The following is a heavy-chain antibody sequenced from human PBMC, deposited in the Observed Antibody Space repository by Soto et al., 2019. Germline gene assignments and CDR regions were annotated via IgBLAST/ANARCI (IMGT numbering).Heavy chain of an antibody. Sequence: GGSLRLSCAASGLTFNRYWMHWVRHAPGKGLVWGSHINTDGSNTNYADSVKGRFTISRDNAKSTLFLQTNSLRDEDTAVYYCAREFCSGGNCYTYYFDPWGQGIPVTVSS. CDR3: AREFCSGGNCYTYYFDP. CDR1: GLTFNRYW. V-gene: IGHV3-74*01. D-gene: IGHD2-15*01. J-gene: IGHJ5*02. CDR2: INTDGSNT.